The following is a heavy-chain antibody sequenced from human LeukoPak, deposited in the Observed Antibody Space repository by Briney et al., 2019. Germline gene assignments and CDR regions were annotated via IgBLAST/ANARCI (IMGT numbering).Heavy chain of an antibody. CDR3: ARDSSGYSHFDY. V-gene: IGHV3-11*04. D-gene: IGHD3-22*01. Sequence: GGSLRLSCAVSGFSFSGYYMSWVRQAPGKGLEWVSYISNSGSTIYYADSVKGRFTISRDNSKNTLYLQMNSLRAEDTAVYYCARDSSGYSHFDYWGQGTLVTVSS. J-gene: IGHJ4*02. CDR2: ISNSGSTI. CDR1: GFSFSGYY.